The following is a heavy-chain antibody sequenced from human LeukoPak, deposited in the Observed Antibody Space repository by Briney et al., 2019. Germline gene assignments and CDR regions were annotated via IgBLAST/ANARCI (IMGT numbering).Heavy chain of an antibody. Sequence: GASVKVSCKASGYTFTSYGICWVRQAPGQGLEWMGWVGAYNGNTNYAQKFQGRVTMTTDTSTRTAYMELRSLRSDDTAVYYCARVGSSWGLPWGQGTLVTVSS. D-gene: IGHD6-13*01. CDR2: VGAYNGNT. CDR1: GYTFTSYG. V-gene: IGHV1-18*01. J-gene: IGHJ5*02. CDR3: ARVGSSWGLP.